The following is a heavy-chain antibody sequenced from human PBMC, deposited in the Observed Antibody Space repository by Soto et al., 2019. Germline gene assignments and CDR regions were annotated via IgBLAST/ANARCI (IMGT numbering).Heavy chain of an antibody. CDR1: GYTFTNYA. CDR2: VNTYNGNP. CDR3: ARDSQYITDWLRFDS. D-gene: IGHD3-9*01. V-gene: IGHV1-18*01. Sequence: QVRLVQSGVEVKKPGASVKVSCKASGYTFTNYAISWVRQAPGRGLEWKGWVNTYNGNPNYAQIFQGRVTMTTDTSTGTAYMELRSLKSDDSAVYYCARDSQYITDWLRFDSWGQGTLVTVSS. J-gene: IGHJ4*02.